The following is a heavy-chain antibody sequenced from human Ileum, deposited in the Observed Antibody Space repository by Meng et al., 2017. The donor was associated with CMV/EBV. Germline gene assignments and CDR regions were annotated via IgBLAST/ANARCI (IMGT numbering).Heavy chain of an antibody. D-gene: IGHD3-10*01. J-gene: IGHJ5*02. Sequence: ESGPDFLPPSEPLSLTCTVTGGSLTSYYWTWIRQPAGKGLEWIGRIHPTGTTDDNPSLRSRVSMSLDKSKNQFSLKLTSVTAADTAVYYCARAAARGVPVDLWGQGTLVTVSS. CDR1: GGSLTSYY. V-gene: IGHV4-4*07. CDR2: IHPTGTT. CDR3: ARAAARGVPVDL.